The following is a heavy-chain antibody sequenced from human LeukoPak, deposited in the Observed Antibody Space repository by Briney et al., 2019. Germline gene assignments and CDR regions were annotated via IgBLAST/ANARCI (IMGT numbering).Heavy chain of an antibody. CDR2: ISNTGGRT. CDR3: AKDCCGTSPFDN. D-gene: IGHD2-21*01. J-gene: IGHJ4*02. Sequence: GGSLRLSCAASGFAFSSYAMSWVRQAPGKGLEYVSGISNTGGRTYYADSMKGRFTISRDNSKNTVYLQMNSLRAEDTAVYYCAKDCCGTSPFDNWGQGTLVTVSS. CDR1: GFAFSSYA. V-gene: IGHV3-23*01.